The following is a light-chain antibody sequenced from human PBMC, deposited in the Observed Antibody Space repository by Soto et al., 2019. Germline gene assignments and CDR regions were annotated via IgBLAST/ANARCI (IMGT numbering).Light chain of an antibody. Sequence: QSALTQPASVSGSPGQSITISCTGTSSDVGAYNYVSWYQQHPGKAPKLMISEVTNRPSGVSNRFSGSKSGNTASLTISGLQAEDEADYYCSSYTSSSDPYVFGTGTKLTVL. CDR1: SSDVGAYNY. CDR3: SSYTSSSDPYV. J-gene: IGLJ1*01. CDR2: EVT. V-gene: IGLV2-14*01.